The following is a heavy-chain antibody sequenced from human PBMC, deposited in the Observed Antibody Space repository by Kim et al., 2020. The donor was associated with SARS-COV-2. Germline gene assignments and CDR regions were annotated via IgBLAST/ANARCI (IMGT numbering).Heavy chain of an antibody. CDR2: KWYN. Sequence: KWYNDYAVSVKSRITINPDTSKNQFSLQLNSVTPEDTAVYYCARAPWATPYWGQGTLVTVSS. J-gene: IGHJ4*02. V-gene: IGHV6-1*01. D-gene: IGHD1-26*01. CDR3: ARAPWATPY.